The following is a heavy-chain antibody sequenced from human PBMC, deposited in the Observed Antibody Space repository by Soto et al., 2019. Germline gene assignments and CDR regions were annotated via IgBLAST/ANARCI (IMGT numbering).Heavy chain of an antibody. Sequence: SETLSLTCAVYGGSFSGYYWSWIRQPPGKGLEWIGEINHSGSTNYNPSLKSRVTISVDTSKNQFSLKLSSVTAADTAVYYCARGRLDSLQFNYGMDVWGQGTTVTVSS. CDR1: GGSFSGYY. CDR3: ARGRLDSLQFNYGMDV. CDR2: INHSGST. J-gene: IGHJ6*02. V-gene: IGHV4-34*01. D-gene: IGHD4-4*01.